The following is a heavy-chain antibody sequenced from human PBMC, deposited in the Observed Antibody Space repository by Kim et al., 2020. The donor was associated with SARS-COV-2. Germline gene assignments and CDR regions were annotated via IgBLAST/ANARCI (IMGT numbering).Heavy chain of an antibody. D-gene: IGHD2-2*01. J-gene: IGHJ4*02. Sequence: GGSLRLSCAVSGFTVSSHYMTWVRQAPGKGLEWVSVIYSGGPTYYADSVKGRFTISRCTSKNMVFLQMNSLRAEDAAVYYCARIIVISGTWDDFDYWGQGTLVTVSS. CDR2: IYSGGPT. CDR3: ARIIVISGTWDDFDY. V-gene: IGHV3-53*01. CDR1: GFTVSSHY.